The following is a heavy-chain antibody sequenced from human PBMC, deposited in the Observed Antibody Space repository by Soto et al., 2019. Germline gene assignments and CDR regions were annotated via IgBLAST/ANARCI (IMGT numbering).Heavy chain of an antibody. CDR3: ARDRGGLCLDY. CDR1: GFTFSSYG. D-gene: IGHD3-10*01. Sequence: QVQLVESGGGVVQPGRSLRLSCAASGFTFSSYGMHWVRQAPGKGLGWVAVIWYDGSNKYYADSVKGRFTISRDNSKNTLYLQMNSLRAEDTAVYYCARDRGGLCLDYWGQGTLVTVSS. CDR2: IWYDGSNK. J-gene: IGHJ4*02. V-gene: IGHV3-33*01.